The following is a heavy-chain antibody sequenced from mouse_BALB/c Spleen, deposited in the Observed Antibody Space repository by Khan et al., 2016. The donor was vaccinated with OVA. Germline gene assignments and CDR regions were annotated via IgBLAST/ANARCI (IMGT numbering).Heavy chain of an antibody. CDR1: GYTFTSYT. D-gene: IGHD2-14*01. V-gene: IGHV1-4*01. J-gene: IGHJ3*01. CDR2: INTSNGYT. CDR3: GRDGAYHRNDGWFAY. Sequence: QVQLKQSGAELARPGASVKMSCKASGYTFTSYTIHWIKERPGQGLVWIGNINTSNGYTNYNQKFKDKATLTTDTSSTTAYLQLSSLTSDDSAVYNCGRDGAYHRNDGWFAYWGKGTLGTVSA.